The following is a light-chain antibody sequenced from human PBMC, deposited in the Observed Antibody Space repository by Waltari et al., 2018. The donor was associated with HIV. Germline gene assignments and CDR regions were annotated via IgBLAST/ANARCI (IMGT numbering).Light chain of an antibody. CDR1: TANIGAHF. CDR2: RDK. Sequence: QSVLTQPPSASGTPGQQVTISCSGGTANIGAHFVFWFQPFPGTAPKLLISRDKLRHSGVRDRCSGSKAGTSASLTISWLRSDDEAHYFCAVLDDTLGGGVFVGGTKLTVL. J-gene: IGLJ2*01. V-gene: IGLV1-47*01. CDR3: AVLDDTLGGGV.